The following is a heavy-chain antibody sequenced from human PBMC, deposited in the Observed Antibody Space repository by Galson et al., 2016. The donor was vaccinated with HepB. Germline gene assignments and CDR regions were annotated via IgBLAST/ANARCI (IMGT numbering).Heavy chain of an antibody. D-gene: IGHD3-22*01. V-gene: IGHV3-48*04. CDR3: ARPVQWFFATAL. Sequence: SLRLSCAASGFSFDTYSMNWVRQVPGKGLEWIAYISSSSSVRHYADSVRGRFTISRDNTNDSLYLQMNGLRTEDTAVYYCARPVQWFFATALWGRGALVTVSS. CDR2: ISSSSSVR. CDR1: GFSFDTYS. J-gene: IGHJ4*02.